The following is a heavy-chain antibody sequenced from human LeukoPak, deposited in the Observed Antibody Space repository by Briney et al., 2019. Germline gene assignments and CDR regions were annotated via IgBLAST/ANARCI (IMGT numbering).Heavy chain of an antibody. Sequence: GGSLRLSCAASGFTFSSHWMHWVRQAPGKGLVWVSRISPDGSTTKNADSVKGRFTISRDNARSTLFLQLNSLRAEDTAVYYCARDRGIDYWGQGTLVTVSS. J-gene: IGHJ4*02. D-gene: IGHD3-10*01. CDR2: ISPDGSTT. V-gene: IGHV3-74*03. CDR3: ARDRGIDY. CDR1: GFTFSSHW.